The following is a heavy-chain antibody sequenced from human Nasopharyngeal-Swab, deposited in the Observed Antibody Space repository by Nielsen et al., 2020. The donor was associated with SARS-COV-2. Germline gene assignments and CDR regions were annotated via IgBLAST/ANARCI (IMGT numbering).Heavy chain of an antibody. CDR3: TTDYYFDY. CDR1: GFVFSGSA. J-gene: IGHJ4*02. V-gene: IGHV3-73*01. CDR2: IGDKAHNYAT. Sequence: GGSLRLSCAASGFVFSGSAIHWVRQASGKGLEWVGRIGDKAHNYATTYAASVKGRFTISRDDSKNTAFLQMDSPNTEDTALYYCTTDYYFDYWGQGTLVTVSS. D-gene: IGHD4/OR15-4a*01.